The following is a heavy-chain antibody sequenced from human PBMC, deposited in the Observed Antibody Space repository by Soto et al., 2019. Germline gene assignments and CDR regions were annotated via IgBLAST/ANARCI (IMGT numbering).Heavy chain of an antibody. V-gene: IGHV4-59*07. CDR1: CCSISSYY. D-gene: IGHD3-10*01. CDR3: ARVWGGAFDF. J-gene: IGHJ3*01. Sequence: SDTLSLTCTVNCCSISSYYWSWIRQPPGKGLEWIGYIYYSGSTNYNPSLKSRVTISVDTSKNQFSLKLSSVTAADTAVYYCARVWGGAFDFWGQGTMVT. CDR2: IYYSGST.